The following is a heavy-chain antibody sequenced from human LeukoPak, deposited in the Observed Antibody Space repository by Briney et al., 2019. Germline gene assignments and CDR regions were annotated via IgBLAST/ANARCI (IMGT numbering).Heavy chain of an antibody. Sequence: ASVKLSCKASGYTFTSYAMNWVRQAPGQGLEWMGWINTNTGNPTYAQGFTGRFVFSLDTSVSTAYLQISSLEGEDTAVYYCERGDIIGIAPYWGQGTLVTVSS. V-gene: IGHV7-4-1*02. CDR2: INTNTGNP. D-gene: IGHD6-13*01. CDR3: ERGDIIGIAPY. J-gene: IGHJ4*02. CDR1: GYTFTSYA.